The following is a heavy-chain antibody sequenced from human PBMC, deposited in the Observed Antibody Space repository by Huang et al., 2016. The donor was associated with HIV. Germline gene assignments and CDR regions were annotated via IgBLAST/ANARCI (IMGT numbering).Heavy chain of an antibody. CDR2: NNPGRTT. CDR3: ARMPTPSYYDTWSLSPVEEDFFYYNLDV. D-gene: IGHD3-3*01. CDR1: GASFNTYY. J-gene: IGHJ6*02. Sequence: QVRLEQWGQGLLKPSETLSLTCAVYGASFNTYYWSWVRQSPAKGLGWIGENNPGRTTKYTPSLKRRVTMTVDTSKNQFYLKFRAMTAADAAIYYCARMPTPSYYDTWSLSPVEEDFFYYNLDVWGQGTPVSVSS. V-gene: IGHV4-34*02.